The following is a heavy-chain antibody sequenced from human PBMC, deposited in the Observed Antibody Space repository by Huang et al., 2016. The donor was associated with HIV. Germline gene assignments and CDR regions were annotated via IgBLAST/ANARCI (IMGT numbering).Heavy chain of an antibody. D-gene: IGHD3-22*01. Sequence: QVQLQQWGAELLKPSETLSLTCAVSGGSFSGHYWTWIRQPPGRGLEWIGEISDSGSTTYNPALKSRVTIAGDTSQGQFSLKLNSVTAADTAIYYCARMFKYDSGGYWGNDAFDIWGQGTMVTVSS. CDR2: ISDSGST. J-gene: IGHJ3*02. CDR1: GGSFSGHY. V-gene: IGHV4-34*02. CDR3: ARMFKYDSGGYWGNDAFDI.